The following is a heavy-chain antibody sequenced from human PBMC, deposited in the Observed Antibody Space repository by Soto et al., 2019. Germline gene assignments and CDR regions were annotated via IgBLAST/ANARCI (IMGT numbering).Heavy chain of an antibody. Sequence: ASVKVSFKASGYTFSSYHISWVRQAPGQGLEWMGIINPSGGSTSYAQKFQGRVTMTRDTSTSTVYMELSSLRSEDTAVYYCARDGSGSYLSYYFDYWGQGTLVTVSS. V-gene: IGHV1-46*01. CDR2: INPSGGST. CDR1: GYTFSSYH. J-gene: IGHJ4*02. D-gene: IGHD1-26*01. CDR3: ARDGSGSYLSYYFDY.